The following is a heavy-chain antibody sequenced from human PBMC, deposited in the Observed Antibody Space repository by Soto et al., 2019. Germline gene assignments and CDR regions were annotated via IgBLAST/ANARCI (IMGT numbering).Heavy chain of an antibody. J-gene: IGHJ5*02. CDR3: ARESGFAGTYDWFDP. V-gene: IGHV4-34*01. CDR2: INNSGST. CDR1: GRSFSGYY. Sequence: SETLSLTCAVYGRSFSGYYWSWIRQPPGKGREWIGEINNSGSTNYNPSLKSRVTISVDTSKNQFSLKLSSVSAADTAVYYCARESGFAGTYDWFDPWGQGTLVTVSS. D-gene: IGHD1-1*01.